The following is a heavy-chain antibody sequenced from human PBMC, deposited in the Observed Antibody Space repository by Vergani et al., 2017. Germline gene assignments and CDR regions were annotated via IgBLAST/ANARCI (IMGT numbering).Heavy chain of an antibody. CDR2: ISSSSSYT. V-gene: IGHV3-11*05. CDR1: GFTFSDYY. CDR3: AKRQGYSSGWYLNYFDY. J-gene: IGHJ4*02. D-gene: IGHD6-19*01. Sequence: QVQLVESGGGLVKPGGSLRLSCAASGFTFSDYYMSWIRQAPGKGLEWVSYISSSSSYTNYADSVKGRFTISRDNAKNSLYLQMNSLRAEDTAVYYCAKRQGYSSGWYLNYFDYWGQGTLVTVSS.